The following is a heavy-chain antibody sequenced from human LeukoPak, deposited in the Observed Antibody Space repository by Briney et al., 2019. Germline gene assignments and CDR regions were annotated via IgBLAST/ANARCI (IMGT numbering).Heavy chain of an antibody. J-gene: IGHJ3*02. CDR2: ISWNSGSI. CDR3: AKDVEGAFDI. CDR1: GSTFDDYA. V-gene: IGHV3-9*03. Sequence: PGGSLRLSCAASGSTFDDYAMHWVRQAPGKGLECVSGISWNSGSIGYADSVKGRFTISRDNAKNSLYLQMNSLRAEDMALYYCAKDVEGAFDIWGQGTMVTVSS.